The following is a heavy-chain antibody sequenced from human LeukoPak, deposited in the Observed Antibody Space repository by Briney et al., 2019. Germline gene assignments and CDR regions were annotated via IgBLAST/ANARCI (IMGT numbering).Heavy chain of an antibody. J-gene: IGHJ4*02. D-gene: IGHD3-10*02. CDR1: GGSISSGGNF. V-gene: IGHV4-31*03. CDR2: IYNSGRT. CDR3: AREGGYVERTLDS. Sequence: PSETLSLTCTVSGGSISSGGNFWTWIRQHPGKGLEWIGYIYNSGRTYCNPSLKSRVTISLDTSKNQFSLKLSSVTAADTAVYYCAREGGYVERTLDSWGQGTLVTVSP.